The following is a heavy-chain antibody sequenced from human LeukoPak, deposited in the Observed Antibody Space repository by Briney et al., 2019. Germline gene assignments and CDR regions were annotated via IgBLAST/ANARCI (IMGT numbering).Heavy chain of an antibody. CDR1: GGSISNYY. J-gene: IGHJ6*02. CDR2: IYSTGST. D-gene: IGHD2-15*01. Sequence: SETLSLTCTVSGGSISNYYWSWIRQPPGKGLEWIGYIYSTGSTNYNPSLKSRVTMSVDTSKNQFSLKLSSVTAADTAVYYCARDIVVVVAATTGDYYYYGMDVWGQGTTVTVSS. V-gene: IGHV4-59*12. CDR3: ARDIVVVVAATTGDYYYYGMDV.